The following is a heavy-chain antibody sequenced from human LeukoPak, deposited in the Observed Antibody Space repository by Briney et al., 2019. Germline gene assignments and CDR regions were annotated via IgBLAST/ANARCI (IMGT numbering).Heavy chain of an antibody. CDR3: ARDPNHYYDSSAYYGDY. CDR2: INTYTGEP. D-gene: IGHD3-22*01. CDR1: GYIFKNYP. J-gene: IGHJ4*02. V-gene: IGHV7-4-1*02. Sequence: ASVKVSCKASGYIFKNYPLNWVRQAPGQGLEWMGWINTYTGEPTYAQGFTGRFVFSSDTAATTAYLQISSLKAEDTAVYYCARDPNHYYDSSAYYGDYWGQGTLVTVSS.